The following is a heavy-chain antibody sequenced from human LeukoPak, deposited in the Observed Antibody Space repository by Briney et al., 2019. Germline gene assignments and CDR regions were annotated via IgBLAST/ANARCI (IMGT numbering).Heavy chain of an antibody. J-gene: IGHJ6*02. CDR1: GYTFTGYY. CDR3: ARVNPSTRYYYGSGAIYGVDV. D-gene: IGHD3-10*01. Sequence: ASVKVSCKSSGYTFTGYYMHWVRQAPGQGLEWMGWINPNSGGTNYAQKFQGRVTMTRDTSISTAYMELSRLRSDDTAVYYCARVNPSTRYYYGSGAIYGVDVWGQGTTVTVSS. CDR2: INPNSGGT. V-gene: IGHV1-2*02.